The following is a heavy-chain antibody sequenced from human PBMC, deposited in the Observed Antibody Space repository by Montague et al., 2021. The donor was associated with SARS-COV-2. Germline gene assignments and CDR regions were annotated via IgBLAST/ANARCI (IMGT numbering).Heavy chain of an antibody. J-gene: IGHJ4*02. CDR3: ASELADYGDFDY. Sequence: SLRLSCAASGFTFSSYAMHWVRQAPGKGLGWVAVISYDGSNKYYADSVKGRFTISGDNSKNTLYLQMNSLRAEDTAVYYCASELADYGDFDYWGQGTLVTVSS. CDR1: GFTFSSYA. D-gene: IGHD4-17*01. CDR2: ISYDGSNK. V-gene: IGHV3-30-3*01.